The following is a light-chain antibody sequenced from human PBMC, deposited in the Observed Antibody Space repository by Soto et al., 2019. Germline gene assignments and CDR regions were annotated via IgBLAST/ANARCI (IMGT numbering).Light chain of an antibody. Sequence: AIQMTQSPSSLSASVGDRVTITCRASQGIRNDLDWYQQTPGKPPRLLIYDGSTLQSGVPTRFSGSGSGTNFTLTISSLQPEDFATYYCQHFYDYPHSFGPGTKVDI. J-gene: IGKJ3*01. CDR2: DGS. CDR3: QHFYDYPHS. V-gene: IGKV1D-13*01. CDR1: QGIRND.